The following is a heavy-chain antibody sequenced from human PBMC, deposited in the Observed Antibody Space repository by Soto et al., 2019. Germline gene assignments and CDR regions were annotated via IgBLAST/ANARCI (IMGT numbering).Heavy chain of an antibody. J-gene: IGHJ6*02. CDR3: AKEKFRRGPSPMYAMDL. CDR2: FNPSGGGT. V-gene: IGHV1-46*01. D-gene: IGHD5-12*01. CDR1: GDTYTSYY. Sequence: ASVKVSCKASGDTYTSYYIHWVRQAPGQGLGWMGTFNPSGGGTFYAQKFQGRVTMTGDTSTSTVYMELSSLRSEDTAVYYCAKEKFRRGPSPMYAMDLWGQGTTVTVSS.